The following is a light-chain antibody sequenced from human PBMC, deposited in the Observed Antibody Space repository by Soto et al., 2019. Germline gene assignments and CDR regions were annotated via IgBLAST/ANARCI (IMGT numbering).Light chain of an antibody. CDR1: SSNIGSEY. V-gene: IGLV1-47*01. J-gene: IGLJ3*02. CDR3: AARDDSLRGHWV. CDR2: RNN. Sequence: QSALTQPPSASGTPGQRVTISCSGSSSNIGSEYVVWYQHLPGTAPKLLIYRNNQRPSGVPDRFAGSKSGTSASLAISGLRSEDEADYYCAARDDSLRGHWVFGGGTKLTVL.